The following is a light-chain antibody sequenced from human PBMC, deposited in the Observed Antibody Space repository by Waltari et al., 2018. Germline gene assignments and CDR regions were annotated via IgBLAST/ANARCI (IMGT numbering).Light chain of an antibody. J-gene: IGKJ4*01. CDR3: QQYGSSPLT. Sequence: EIVLTQSPGTLSLSPGERAPLSCRASQSVSSSYLAWYQQKPGQAPRPPIYGASSRATGNPDRFRGSGSGTDFTLTISRLEPEDFAVYYCQQYGSSPLTFGGGTKVEIK. CDR1: QSVSSSY. CDR2: GAS. V-gene: IGKV3-20*01.